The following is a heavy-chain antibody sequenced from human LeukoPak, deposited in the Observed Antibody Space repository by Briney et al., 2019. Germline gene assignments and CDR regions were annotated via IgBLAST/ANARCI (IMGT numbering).Heavy chain of an antibody. CDR1: GFTFSSYA. CDR2: ISGSGGST. Sequence: GGSLRLSCAASGFTFSSYAMSWVRQAPGKGLEWVSAISGSGGSTGYADSVKGRFTISRDNAKNSLYLQTNSLRAEDTALYYCASLGYCSGGSCYARRDYWGQGTLVTVSS. D-gene: IGHD2-15*01. J-gene: IGHJ4*02. CDR3: ASLGYCSGGSCYARRDY. V-gene: IGHV3-23*01.